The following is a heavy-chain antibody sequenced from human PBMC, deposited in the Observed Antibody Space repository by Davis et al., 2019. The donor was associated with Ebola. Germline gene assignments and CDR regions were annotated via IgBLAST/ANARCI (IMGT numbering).Heavy chain of an antibody. D-gene: IGHD3-16*01. CDR3: AKDIQGGSSYLDN. CDR1: GFAFSDYA. J-gene: IGHJ4*02. CDR2: FSVTGLT. Sequence: GESLKISCTASGFAFSDYAMSWVRQAPGKGLEWVCDFSVTGLTHYADPVKGRFSISRDISKNTVYLQMNSLRAEDTAIYYCAKDIQGGSSYLDNWGQGTLVTASS. V-gene: IGHV3-23*01.